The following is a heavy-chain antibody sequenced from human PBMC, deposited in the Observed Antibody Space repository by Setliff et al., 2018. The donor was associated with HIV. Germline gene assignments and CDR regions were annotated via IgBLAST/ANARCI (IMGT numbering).Heavy chain of an antibody. Sequence: PSETLSLTCTVSGGSISSYYWSWIRQSPGKGLEWIGYTYTSGSTNYNHNPSLKSRVTISVDTSKNRFSLKLSSVTAADTAIYYCALLYPCSGYLGYWGQGTLVTVSS. J-gene: IGHJ4*02. CDR3: ALLYPCSGYLGY. D-gene: IGHD2-15*01. V-gene: IGHV4-4*09. CDR2: TYTSGST. CDR1: GGSISSYY.